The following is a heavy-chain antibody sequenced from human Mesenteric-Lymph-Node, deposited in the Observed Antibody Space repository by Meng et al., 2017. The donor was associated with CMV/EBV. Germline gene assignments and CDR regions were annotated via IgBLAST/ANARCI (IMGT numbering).Heavy chain of an antibody. CDR2: IDWDDDK. V-gene: IGHV2-70*20. CDR3: ARIRYYDFWGGFDS. J-gene: IGHJ4*02. D-gene: IGHD3-3*01. Sequence: SGPTLVKPTQTLTLTCTFSGFSLSTRGMCVTWVRQPPGKALEWLALIDWDDDKYYSTSLKTRLTISKDTSKNQVVLTMTNMDPVDTATYYCARIRYYDFWGGFDSWGQGALVTVSS. CDR1: GFSLSTRGMC.